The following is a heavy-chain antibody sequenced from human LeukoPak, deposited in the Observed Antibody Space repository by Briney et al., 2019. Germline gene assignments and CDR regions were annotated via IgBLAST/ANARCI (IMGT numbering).Heavy chain of an antibody. Sequence: GGSLRLSCAASGFTFSSYAMSWVRQAPGMGLEWVSTVSDTSGNTYYTDSVKGRFTISRDNSKNTLYLQMNSLRAEDTAIYYCAKRPPHDNCASSPFDYWGQGTLVTVSS. CDR1: GFTFSSYA. J-gene: IGHJ4*02. CDR3: AKRPPHDNCASSPFDY. CDR2: VSDTSGNT. D-gene: IGHD1-20*01. V-gene: IGHV3-23*01.